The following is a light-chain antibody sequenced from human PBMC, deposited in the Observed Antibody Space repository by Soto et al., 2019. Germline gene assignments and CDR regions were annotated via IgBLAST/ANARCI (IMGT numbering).Light chain of an antibody. V-gene: IGKV1-5*03. Sequence: DIQMTQSPSTLSASVGDRVTITCRASQSISSWLAWYQQTPGKAPKVLIYKASSLESGVPSSFSGSASGTEFPLTISRLPPDDSATYYCQQYNSYSTFGHGTKVDIK. J-gene: IGKJ1*01. CDR3: QQYNSYST. CDR2: KAS. CDR1: QSISSW.